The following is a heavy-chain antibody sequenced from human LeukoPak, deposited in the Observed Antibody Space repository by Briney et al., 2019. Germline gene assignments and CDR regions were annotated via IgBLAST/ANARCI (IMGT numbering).Heavy chain of an antibody. V-gene: IGHV1-18*01. CDR2: ISAYNGNT. CDR3: AIISGNYGYSNYYGMDV. Sequence: ASVKVSCKASGYTFTSYGINWVRQAPGQGLEWMGWISAYNGNTNYAQKFQGRVTTTTDTSTSTAYMELRSLRSDDTAVYYCAIISGNYGYSNYYGMDVWGQGTTVTVSS. J-gene: IGHJ6*02. D-gene: IGHD3-10*01. CDR1: GYTFTSYG.